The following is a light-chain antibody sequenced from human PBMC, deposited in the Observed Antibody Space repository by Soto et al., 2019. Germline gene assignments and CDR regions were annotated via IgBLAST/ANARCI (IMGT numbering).Light chain of an antibody. V-gene: IGKV1-5*01. CDR1: QSISSW. CDR2: DAS. Sequence: DVQMTQSPSTLSASVGDRVTITCRVSQSISSWLAWYQLTPCKAPKLLIFDASSLESGTPSRFSGRRSGTQFTLTIDGLQTDDFATYFCQQYDNYKLLTFGGGTKVDIK. J-gene: IGKJ4*01. CDR3: QQYDNYKLLT.